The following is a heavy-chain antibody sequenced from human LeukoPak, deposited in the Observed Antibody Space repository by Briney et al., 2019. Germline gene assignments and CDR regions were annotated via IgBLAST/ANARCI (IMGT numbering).Heavy chain of an antibody. CDR3: ARLLMGMWRIYFFYTGV. V-gene: IGHV5-51*01. Sequence: GEPMKISCMCSVHHFTSLWIAWVRHMPGKGLGWMGIIFADDSGVRVSTSFQGQVTLSADTSFSTTYFECGRLKASHSAIYFCARLLMGMWRIYFFYTGVWGEGTTVT. J-gene: IGHJ6*03. D-gene: IGHD7-27*01. CDR1: VHHFTSLW. CDR2: IFADDSGV.